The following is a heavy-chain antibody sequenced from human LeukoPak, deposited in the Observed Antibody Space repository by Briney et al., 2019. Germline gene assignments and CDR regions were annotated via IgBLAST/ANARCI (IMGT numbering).Heavy chain of an antibody. D-gene: IGHD3-22*01. Sequence: SETLSLTCTVSGYSISSGYYWGWIRQPPGKGLEWIGSIYHSGSTYYNPSLKSRVTISVDTSKNQFSLKLSSVTAADTAVYYCARDMTSSGYPLYYYYYYMDVWGKGTTVTISS. CDR1: GYSISSGYY. J-gene: IGHJ6*03. CDR2: IYHSGST. V-gene: IGHV4-38-2*02. CDR3: ARDMTSSGYPLYYYYYYMDV.